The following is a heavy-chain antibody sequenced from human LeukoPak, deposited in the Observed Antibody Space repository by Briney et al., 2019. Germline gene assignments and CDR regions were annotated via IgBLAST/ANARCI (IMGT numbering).Heavy chain of an antibody. CDR2: IYYSGST. CDR3: ARKGYCSGGSCYTFDY. CDR1: GGSISSYY. V-gene: IGHV4-59*01. Sequence: SETLSLTCTVSGGSISSYYWSWIRQPPGKGLEWIGYIYYSGSTNYNPSLKSRVTISVDTSKNQFSLKLSSVTAADTAVYYCARKGYCSGGSCYTFDYWGQGTLVTVSS. J-gene: IGHJ4*02. D-gene: IGHD2-15*01.